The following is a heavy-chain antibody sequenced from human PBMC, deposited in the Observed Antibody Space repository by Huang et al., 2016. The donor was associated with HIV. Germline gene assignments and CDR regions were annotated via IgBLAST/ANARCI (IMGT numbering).Heavy chain of an antibody. CDR2: IGSDSSYI. Sequence: EVELVESGGGLVKPGGSLRLSWAASGFAFSSDGMNWVRQAPGKGLEWVAFIGSDSSYIYYADSVKGRVTISRDNAKSSIYLQLDSLRAEDTAVYYCAYQQWLVGGLNHWGQGTLVVVSS. CDR1: GFAFSSDG. D-gene: IGHD6-19*01. J-gene: IGHJ5*02. CDR3: AYQQWLVGGLNH. V-gene: IGHV3-21*02.